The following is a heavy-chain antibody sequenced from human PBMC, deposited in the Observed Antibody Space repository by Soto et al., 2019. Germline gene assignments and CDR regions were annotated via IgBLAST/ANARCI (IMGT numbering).Heavy chain of an antibody. D-gene: IGHD3-9*01. CDR1: GYTFTTYY. J-gene: IGHJ5*02. Sequence: ASVKVSCKASGYTFTTYYMHWVRQAPGQGLEWMGIINPSGGGTNYAQKFQDRLTMARDTSTSTVYMQLSSLRSEDTAVYYCATALNYDILTGYRVEAFDPWGQGTLVTVSS. CDR2: INPSGGGT. CDR3: ATALNYDILTGYRVEAFDP. V-gene: IGHV1-46*01.